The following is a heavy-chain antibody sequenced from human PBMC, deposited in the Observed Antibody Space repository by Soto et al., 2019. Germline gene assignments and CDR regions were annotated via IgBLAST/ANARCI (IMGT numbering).Heavy chain of an antibody. CDR1: GFTFSSYG. CDR3: AKDWGYSYGPFDY. Sequence: QVQLVESGGGVVQPGRSLRLSCAASGFTFSSYGMHWVRQAPGKGLEWVAVISYDGSNKYYADSVKGRFTISRDNSKNTLYLQMNSLRAEDTAVYYCAKDWGYSYGPFDYWGQGTLVTVSS. CDR2: ISYDGSNK. V-gene: IGHV3-30*18. J-gene: IGHJ4*02. D-gene: IGHD5-18*01.